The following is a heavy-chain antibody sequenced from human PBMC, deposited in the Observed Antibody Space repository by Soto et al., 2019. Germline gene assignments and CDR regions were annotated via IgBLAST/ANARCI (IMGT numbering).Heavy chain of an antibody. CDR3: AKDGTTTGIHYYAMDV. Sequence: GGSLRLSCEVSGFTLTSYGMNWVRQAPDKGLEWVSTIGRGGDTYYADSVKGRFTISRDNSKNTLFLQMNSLRAEDTALYFCAKDGTTTGIHYYAMDVWGQGTTVTVSS. J-gene: IGHJ6*02. CDR2: IGRGGDT. V-gene: IGHV3-23*01. CDR1: GFTLTSYG. D-gene: IGHD1-1*01.